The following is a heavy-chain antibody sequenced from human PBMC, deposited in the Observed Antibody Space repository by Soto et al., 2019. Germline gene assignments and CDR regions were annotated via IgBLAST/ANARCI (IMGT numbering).Heavy chain of an antibody. CDR1: GYTSTGYY. Sequence: ASVKVSCKASGYTSTGYYMHWVRQAPGQGLEWMGWINPNSGGTNYAQKFQGRVTMTRDTSISTAYMELSRLRSDDTAVYYCARGDFWSGYNFYYYYYGMDVWGQGTTVTVSS. D-gene: IGHD3-3*01. CDR2: INPNSGGT. CDR3: ARGDFWSGYNFYYYYYGMDV. V-gene: IGHV1-2*02. J-gene: IGHJ6*02.